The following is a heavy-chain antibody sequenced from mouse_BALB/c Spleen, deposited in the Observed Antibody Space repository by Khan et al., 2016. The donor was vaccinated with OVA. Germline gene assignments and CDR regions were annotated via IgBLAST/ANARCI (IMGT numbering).Heavy chain of an antibody. Sequence: VELVESGPGLVAPSQSLSITCTVSGFSLTTYGVHWVRQPPGKGLEWLVVIWSDGSTNYNSVLKSRLSISKDNSKSQVFLKMNSLQTDDTAMYYCARGFDGYSSLYAMDYWGQGTSVTVSS. CDR1: GFSLTTYG. J-gene: IGHJ4*01. CDR3: ARGFDGYSSLYAMDY. CDR2: IWSDGST. V-gene: IGHV2-6*02. D-gene: IGHD2-3*01.